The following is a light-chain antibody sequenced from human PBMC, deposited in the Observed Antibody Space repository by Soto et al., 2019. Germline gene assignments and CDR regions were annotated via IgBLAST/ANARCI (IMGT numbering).Light chain of an antibody. CDR3: QQYIRSPYT. V-gene: IGKV3-20*01. Sequence: EIVLTQSPATLSLSPGEGAALSCRASHTFSASYLAWYQQKPGQAPRLLMHGSSNRAVGIPDRFSGSGSGTEFTLTISRLEPEDFAVYYCQQYIRSPYTFGQGTGLEIK. CDR1: HTFSASY. CDR2: GSS. J-gene: IGKJ2*01.